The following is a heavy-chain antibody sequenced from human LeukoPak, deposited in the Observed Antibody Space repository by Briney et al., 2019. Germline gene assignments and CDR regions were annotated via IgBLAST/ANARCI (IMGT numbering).Heavy chain of an antibody. CDR2: INQDVSRI. Sequence: PGGSPRLSCAGSGFTFSRYWMAWVRQAPGKGLEWVASINQDVSRIHYVGSVKGRFTISRDNAKSSLFLQMTSLRVDDTAVYYCARLKDDVTKFDYWSQGTLVTVSS. J-gene: IGHJ4*02. D-gene: IGHD2-8*01. CDR3: ARLKDDVTKFDY. V-gene: IGHV3-7*01. CDR1: GFTFSRYW.